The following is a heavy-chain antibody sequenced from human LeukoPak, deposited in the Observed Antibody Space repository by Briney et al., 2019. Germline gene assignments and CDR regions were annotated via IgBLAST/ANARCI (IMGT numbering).Heavy chain of an antibody. CDR1: GGSISSGGYY. V-gene: IGHV4-30-2*01. D-gene: IGHD1-26*01. CDR3: ATHGAGATLYYFDY. Sequence: PSETLSLTCTVSGGSISSGGYYWSWIRQPPGKGLEWIGYIYHSGSTYYNPSLKSRVTISVDRSKNQFSLKLSSVTAADTAVYYCATHGAGATLYYFDYWGQGALVTVSS. J-gene: IGHJ4*02. CDR2: IYHSGST.